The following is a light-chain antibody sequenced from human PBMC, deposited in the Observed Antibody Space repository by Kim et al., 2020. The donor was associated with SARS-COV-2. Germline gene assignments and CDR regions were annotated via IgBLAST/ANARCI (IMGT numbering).Light chain of an antibody. V-gene: IGLV3-21*01. CDR2: NQI. CDR3: QVWDSNSDHVL. CDR1: DIGTKG. J-gene: IGLJ3*02. Sequence: SYELTQPSSVSQAPGETATITCGGIDIGTKGVHWYQQKPGQAPVLVIYNQIHRPSGIPDRFSASNSGSTATLTIARVEDGDEADYYCQVWDSNSDHVLFGGGTQLTVL.